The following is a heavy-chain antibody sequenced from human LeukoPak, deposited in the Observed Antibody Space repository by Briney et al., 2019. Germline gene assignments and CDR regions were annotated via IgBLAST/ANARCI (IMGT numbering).Heavy chain of an antibody. CDR1: GDSVSSNSAA. Sequence: SQTPSLTCAISGDSVSSNSAAWSWFRQSPSRGLEWLGRTYYRSKWYNDYAVSVKSRITINPDTSKNQFSLQLNSVTPEDTAVYYCVREGGYGILGYWAQGTLVTVSS. J-gene: IGHJ4*02. D-gene: IGHD5-18*01. V-gene: IGHV6-1*01. CDR3: VREGGYGILGY. CDR2: TYYRSKWYN.